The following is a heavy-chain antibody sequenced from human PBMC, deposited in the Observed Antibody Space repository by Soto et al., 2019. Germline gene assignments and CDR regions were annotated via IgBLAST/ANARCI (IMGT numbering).Heavy chain of an antibody. J-gene: IGHJ4*02. Sequence: QVQLVQSGAEVRKSGASVMVSCKASGYTFTGYHIHWVRQAPGQGLEWMGWINPNSGSTDYVQKFQGRVTMTRNTFSSTAYMELSRLTSDDTAIYYCARDLRIVGTNTWHYWGQGTMVTVSS. CDR3: ARDLRIVGTNTWHY. CDR2: INPNSGST. V-gene: IGHV1-2*02. D-gene: IGHD1-1*01. CDR1: GYTFTGYH.